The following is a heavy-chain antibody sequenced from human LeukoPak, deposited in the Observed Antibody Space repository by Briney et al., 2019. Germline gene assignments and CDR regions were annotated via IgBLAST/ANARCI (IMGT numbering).Heavy chain of an antibody. J-gene: IGHJ4*02. Sequence: SETLSLTCTVSGGSISSYYWSWIRQPPGKGLEWIGYIYYSGSTNYNPSLKSRVTISVDTSKNQFSLKLSSVTAADTAVYYCARSTAYYDILTGYSYYFDYWGQGTLVTVSS. CDR3: ARSTAYYDILTGYSYYFDY. V-gene: IGHV4-59*01. CDR2: IYYSGST. D-gene: IGHD3-9*01. CDR1: GGSISSYY.